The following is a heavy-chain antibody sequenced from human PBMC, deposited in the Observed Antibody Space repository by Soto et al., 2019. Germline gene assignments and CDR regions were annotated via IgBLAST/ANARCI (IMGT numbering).Heavy chain of an antibody. V-gene: IGHV6-1*01. CDR1: GDSVSSNSAA. CDR3: AQGGIAAAGTLSWFDP. Sequence: SQTLSLTCAISGDSVSSNSAAWNWIRQSPSRGLEWLGRTYYRSKWYNDYAVSVKSRITINTDTSKNQFSLQLNSVTPDDTAVYYCAQGGIAAAGTLSWFDPWGQGTLVTVSS. J-gene: IGHJ5*02. CDR2: TYYRSKWYN. D-gene: IGHD6-13*01.